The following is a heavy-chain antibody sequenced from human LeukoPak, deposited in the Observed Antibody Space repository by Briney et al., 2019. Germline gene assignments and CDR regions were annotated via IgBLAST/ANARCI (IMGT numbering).Heavy chain of an antibody. CDR1: GGSFSGYY. D-gene: IGHD3-9*01. V-gene: IGHV4-34*01. J-gene: IGHJ4*02. CDR2: INHSGST. CDR3: AAYYDILTGFDY. Sequence: SETLSLTCAVYGGSFSGYYWSWIRQPPGKGLEWIGKINHSGSTNYNPSLKSRVTISVDTSKNQFSLKLSSVTAADTAVYYCAAYYDILTGFDYWGQGTLVTVSS.